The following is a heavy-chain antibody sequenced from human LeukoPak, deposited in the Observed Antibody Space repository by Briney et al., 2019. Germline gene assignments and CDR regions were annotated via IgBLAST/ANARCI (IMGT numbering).Heavy chain of an antibody. CDR3: AKVDIFLSYYFDY. V-gene: IGHV3-23*01. CDR1: GFTFSSYA. CDR2: ISGSGGST. D-gene: IGHD3-9*01. J-gene: IGHJ4*02. Sequence: GGSLRLSCAASGFTFSSYAMSWVRQAPGKGLEWVSAISGSGGSTYYADSVKGRFTISGDNSKNTLYLQMNSLRAEDTAVYYCAKVDIFLSYYFDYWGQGTLVTVSS.